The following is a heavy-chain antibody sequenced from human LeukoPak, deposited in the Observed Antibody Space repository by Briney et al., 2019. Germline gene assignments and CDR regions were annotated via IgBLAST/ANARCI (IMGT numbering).Heavy chain of an antibody. Sequence: NPSETLSLTCTVSGGSISSYYWSWIRQPPGKGLEWIGYIYYSGSTNYNPSLKSRVTISVDTSKNQFSLKLGSVTAADTAVYYCARGGSSQPVVDYWGQGTLVTVSS. V-gene: IGHV4-59*01. CDR3: ARGGSSQPVVDY. J-gene: IGHJ4*02. CDR1: GGSISSYY. D-gene: IGHD1-26*01. CDR2: IYYSGST.